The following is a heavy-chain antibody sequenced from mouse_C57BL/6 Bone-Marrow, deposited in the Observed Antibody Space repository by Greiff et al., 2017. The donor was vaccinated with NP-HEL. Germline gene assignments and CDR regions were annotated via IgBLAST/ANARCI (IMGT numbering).Heavy chain of an antibody. D-gene: IGHD2-4*01. CDR2: IYPGSSST. CDR3: ARGITTLYYYAMDY. V-gene: IGHV1-55*01. J-gene: IGHJ4*01. CDR1: GYTFTSYW. Sequence: QVQLQQPGAELVKPGASVKMSCKASGYTFTSYWITWVKQRPGQGLEWIGDIYPGSSSTNYNEKFKSKATLTVDTSSSTAYMQLSSLTSEDSAVYYCARGITTLYYYAMDYWGQGTSVTVSS.